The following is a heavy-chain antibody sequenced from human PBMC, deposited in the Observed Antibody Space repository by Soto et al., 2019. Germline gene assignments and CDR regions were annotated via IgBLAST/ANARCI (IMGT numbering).Heavy chain of an antibody. Sequence: EVQLVESGGGLVQPGGSLRLSCAASGFTFSSYWMSWVRQAPGKGLEWVANINKDGSEKYYVDSVKGRFTISRDNAKNSLYMQMNSLRAEDTAVYYCARRGLLRLDIYYWGQGTLVTVSS. CDR2: INKDGSEK. V-gene: IGHV3-7*01. CDR3: ARRGLLRLDIYY. D-gene: IGHD2-15*01. CDR1: GFTFSSYW. J-gene: IGHJ4*02.